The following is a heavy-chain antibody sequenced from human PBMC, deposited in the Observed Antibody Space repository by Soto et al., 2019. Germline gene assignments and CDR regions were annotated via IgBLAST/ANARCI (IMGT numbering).Heavy chain of an antibody. V-gene: IGHV3-23*01. CDR1: GFTFSSYA. D-gene: IGHD5-12*01. J-gene: IGHJ4*02. CDR3: AKGSASGSPYYFDY. Sequence: EVQVLESGGGLVQPGGSLRLSCAASGFTFSSYAMSWVRQAPGKGLEWVSAISGSGGSTWSADSVKGRFTISRDNSRTTLYLQMSSLLAEDTAVYYCAKGSASGSPYYFDYWGQGTLVTVSS. CDR2: ISGSGGST.